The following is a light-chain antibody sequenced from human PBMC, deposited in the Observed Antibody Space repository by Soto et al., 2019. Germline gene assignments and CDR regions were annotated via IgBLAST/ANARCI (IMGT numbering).Light chain of an antibody. CDR3: CSYAGSVL. CDR2: DVS. CDR1: RSDVGGYNY. J-gene: IGLJ2*01. V-gene: IGLV2-11*01. Sequence: QSALTQPRSVSGSTGQSVTISCTGTRSDVGGYNYVSWYQQHPDKAPKLMIYDVSKRPSGVPDRFSGSKSGNTASLTISGLQAEDEADYYCCSYAGSVLFGGGTKLTVL.